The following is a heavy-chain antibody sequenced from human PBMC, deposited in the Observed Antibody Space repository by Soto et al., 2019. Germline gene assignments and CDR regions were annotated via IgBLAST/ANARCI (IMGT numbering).Heavy chain of an antibody. CDR3: AKHGSSWYPNWCFDP. V-gene: IGHV3-23*01. CDR2: ISGNGDTI. J-gene: IGHJ5*02. D-gene: IGHD6-13*01. Sequence: EVQLLESGGDLVQPGGYLRLSCTAYGFTFSGYAMSWVRQAPGKGLEWVSGISGNGDTIYYEDSVKGRFTISRDNSKNTLYLQMKSLRAEDTAVYYWAKHGSSWYPNWCFDPWGQGTLVTVSS. CDR1: GFTFSGYA.